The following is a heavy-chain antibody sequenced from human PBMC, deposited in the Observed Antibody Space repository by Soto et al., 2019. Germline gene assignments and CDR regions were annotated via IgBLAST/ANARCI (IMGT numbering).Heavy chain of an antibody. Sequence: QVQLVQSGAEVKKPGSSVKVSCKTSGGTFSTYAISWVRQAPGQGLEWMGMIIPIYGTTNYAQKFQGRVTITAYESTNPAYMELTSMRSEETAVYYCARDQGQDCSGGSCYYYYGMDVWVQGTTVTVSS. CDR3: ARDQGQDCSGGSCYYYYGMDV. D-gene: IGHD2-15*01. V-gene: IGHV1-69*18. CDR2: IIPIYGTT. J-gene: IGHJ6*02. CDR1: GGTFSTYA.